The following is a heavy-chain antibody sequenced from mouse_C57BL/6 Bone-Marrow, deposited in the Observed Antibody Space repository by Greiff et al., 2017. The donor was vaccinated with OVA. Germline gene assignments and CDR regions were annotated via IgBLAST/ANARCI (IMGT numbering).Heavy chain of an antibody. CDR2: IDPSDSYP. CDR1: GYTFTSYW. Sequence: QVQLQQPGAELVKPGASVKLSCKASGYTFTSYWMQWVKQRPGQGLEWIGEIDPSDSYPNYNQKFKGKATLTVDTSSSTAYMQLSSLTSEDSAVYYCASLTPYYGSSFWFAYWGQGTLVTVSA. V-gene: IGHV1-50*01. CDR3: ASLTPYYGSSFWFAY. J-gene: IGHJ3*01. D-gene: IGHD1-1*01.